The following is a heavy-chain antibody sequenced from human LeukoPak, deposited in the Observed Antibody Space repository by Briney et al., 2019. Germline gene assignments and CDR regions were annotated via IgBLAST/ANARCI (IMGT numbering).Heavy chain of an antibody. CDR3: ARFPRGYTSGWYFDY. D-gene: IGHD6-19*01. CDR1: GFTFSSYS. V-gene: IGHV3-21*01. Sequence: GGSLRLSCAASGFTFSSYSMNWVRQAPGKGLEWVSSISSSSSYIYYADSVKGRFTISRDNAKNSLYLQMNSLRAEDTAVYYCARFPRGYTSGWYFDYWGQGTLVTVSS. CDR2: ISSSSSYI. J-gene: IGHJ4*02.